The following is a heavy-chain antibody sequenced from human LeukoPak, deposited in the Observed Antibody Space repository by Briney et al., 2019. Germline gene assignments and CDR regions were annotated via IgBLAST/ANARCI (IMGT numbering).Heavy chain of an antibody. J-gene: IGHJ5*02. CDR2: INHSGST. CDR3: ARTPAIGSVKGSFDP. D-gene: IGHD3-10*01. Sequence: SETLSLTCAVYGGSFSGYYWSWIRQPPEKGLEWIGEINHSGSTNYNPSLKSRVTISVDTSKNQFSLKLSSVTAADTAVYYCARTPAIGSVKGSFDPWGQGTLVTVSS. V-gene: IGHV4-34*01. CDR1: GGSFSGYY.